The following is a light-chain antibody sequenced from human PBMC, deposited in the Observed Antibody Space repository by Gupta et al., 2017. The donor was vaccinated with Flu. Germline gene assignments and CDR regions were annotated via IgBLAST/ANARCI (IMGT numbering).Light chain of an antibody. V-gene: IGKV3-20*01. Sequence: EIVLTQSPGTLSLSPGERATLSCRASQSVNNNLLTWYQQKPGQAPRLLIYGASSRATGIPDRFSGSGSGTDFTLTIRRLEPEDFAVYYCQQYGISVYIFGQGTXLEIK. CDR2: GAS. CDR1: QSVNNNL. CDR3: QQYGISVYI. J-gene: IGKJ2*01.